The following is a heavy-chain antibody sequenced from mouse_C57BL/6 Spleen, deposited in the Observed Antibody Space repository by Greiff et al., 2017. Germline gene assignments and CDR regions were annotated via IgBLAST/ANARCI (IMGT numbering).Heavy chain of an antibody. CDR3: ARENWDYFDY. CDR1: GFTFSDYY. V-gene: IGHV5-12*01. J-gene: IGHJ2*01. Sequence: EVKVVESGGGLVQPGGSLKLSCAASGFTFSDYYMYWVRQTPEKRLEWVAYISNGGGSTYYPDTVKGRFTISRDNAKNTLYLQMSRLKSEDTAMYYCARENWDYFDYWGQGTTLTVSS. D-gene: IGHD4-1*01. CDR2: ISNGGGST.